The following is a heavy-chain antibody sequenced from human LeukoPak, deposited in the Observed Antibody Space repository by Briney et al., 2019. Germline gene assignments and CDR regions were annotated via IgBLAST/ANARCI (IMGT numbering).Heavy chain of an antibody. V-gene: IGHV4-39*01. Sequence: SETLSLTCTVSGGSFSSSNNYWVWIRQPPGKGLEWIGSFYYDGKTYYNPSLKSRLTVSVDTSENQFSLEVRSVTAADTAVYYCARQGVGATDCWGQGTLVTVSS. D-gene: IGHD1-26*01. CDR1: GGSFSSSNNY. CDR3: ARQGVGATDC. CDR2: FYYDGKT. J-gene: IGHJ4*02.